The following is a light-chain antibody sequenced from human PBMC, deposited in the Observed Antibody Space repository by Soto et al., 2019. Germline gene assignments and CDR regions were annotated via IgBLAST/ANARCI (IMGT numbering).Light chain of an antibody. CDR2: DAS. Sequence: DVQMTQSPSTLSASVGDRVTITCRASQSISTWLAWYQQKPGKAPKLLIYDASSLESGVPSRFSGRGSGTEFTLTISSLQPDDLATYYCLEYSSYSWTFGQGSKLEI. J-gene: IGKJ2*01. CDR3: LEYSSYSWT. CDR1: QSISTW. V-gene: IGKV1-5*01.